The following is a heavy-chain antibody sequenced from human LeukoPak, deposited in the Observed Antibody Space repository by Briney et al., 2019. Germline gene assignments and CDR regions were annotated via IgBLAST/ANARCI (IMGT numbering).Heavy chain of an antibody. V-gene: IGHV3-30*02. CDR3: AKDRGDYFDY. J-gene: IGHJ4*02. CDR1: GFTFSSYG. Sequence: GGSLRPSCAAAGFTFSSYGMHWVRQAPGKGLEWVAFIRYDGSNKYYADSVKGRFTISRDNSKNTLYLQMDSLRAEDTAVYYCAKDRGDYFDYWGQGTLVTVSS. CDR2: IRYDGSNK.